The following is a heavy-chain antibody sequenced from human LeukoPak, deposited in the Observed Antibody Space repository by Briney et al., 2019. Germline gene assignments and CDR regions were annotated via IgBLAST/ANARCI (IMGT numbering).Heavy chain of an antibody. CDR3: AREAEGWAFDI. J-gene: IGHJ3*02. CDR1: GGSISSYY. CDR2: IYYSGST. V-gene: IGHV4-59*01. Sequence: PSETLSLTCTVSGGSISSYYWSWIRQPPGKGLEWIGYIYYSGSTNYNPSLKSRVTISVDTSKNQFSLKLSSVTAADTAVYYCAREAEGWAFDIWGQGTMVTVSS.